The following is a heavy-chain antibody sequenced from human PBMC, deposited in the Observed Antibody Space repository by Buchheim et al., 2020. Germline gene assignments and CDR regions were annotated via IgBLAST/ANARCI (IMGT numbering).Heavy chain of an antibody. CDR1: GFTFTSYW. CDR3: AREVRGHAYFDN. J-gene: IGHJ4*02. V-gene: IGHV3-74*01. CDR2: INTDGSDT. Sequence: EVQLVESGGGLVQPGGSLRLSCAASGFTFTSYWMHWVRQVPGKGLVWVSRINTDGSDTSYAASVKGRFTISRDSAKNTLYLQMDGLRSEDTAVYYCAREVRGHAYFDNWGQGTL.